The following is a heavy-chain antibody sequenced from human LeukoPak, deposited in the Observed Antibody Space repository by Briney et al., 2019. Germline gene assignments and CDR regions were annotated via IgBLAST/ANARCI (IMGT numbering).Heavy chain of an antibody. CDR1: GYTFTSYY. Sequence: ASVKVSCKASGYTFTSYYIHWVRQAPGQGLEWMGIINTSTGSTTYAQKFQGRVTMTRDTSTSTVYMELSSLRSDDTAVYYCARDQGSGSYYDYYYYGMDVWGQGTTVTVSS. V-gene: IGHV1-46*01. D-gene: IGHD3-10*01. CDR3: ARDQGSGSYYDYYYYGMDV. CDR2: INTSTGST. J-gene: IGHJ6*02.